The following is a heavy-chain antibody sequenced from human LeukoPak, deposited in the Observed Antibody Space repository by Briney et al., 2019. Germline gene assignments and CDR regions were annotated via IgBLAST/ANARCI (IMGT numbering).Heavy chain of an antibody. CDR1: GFIFSSSA. CDR2: ISDSGGNT. D-gene: IGHD5-24*01. V-gene: IGHV3-23*01. Sequence: GGSLRLSCAASGFIFSSSAMSWVRQAPGKGLEWVSSISDSGGNTDYADSVKGRFTISRDNSKNTLYLQMNRLRAEDTAVYYCAMKAVPRPRLHDAFDFWGQGIVVSVSS. J-gene: IGHJ3*01. CDR3: AMKAVPRPRLHDAFDF.